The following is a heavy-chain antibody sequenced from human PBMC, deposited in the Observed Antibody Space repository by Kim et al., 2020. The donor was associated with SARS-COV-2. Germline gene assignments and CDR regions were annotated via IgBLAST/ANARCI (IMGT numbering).Heavy chain of an antibody. CDR2: ISHSGST. CDR1: GGSISSANW. D-gene: IGHD6-6*01. Sequence: SETLSLTCAVSGGSISSANWWNWVRQPPGKGLEWIGEISHSGSTNYNPSLKNRVTMSIDKSKNQFSLRLSAVTAADTAVYYCSRCPPDGSSIWFDSWAQG. CDR3: SRCPPDGSSIWFDS. J-gene: IGHJ5*02. V-gene: IGHV4-4*02.